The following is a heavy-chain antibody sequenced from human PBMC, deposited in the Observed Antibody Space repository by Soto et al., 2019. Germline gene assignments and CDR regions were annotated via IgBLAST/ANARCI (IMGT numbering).Heavy chain of an antibody. J-gene: IGHJ6*02. CDR2: INPKSGGA. CDR1: GYTFTDYY. Sequence: ASVKVSCKTSGYTFTDYYTHWVRQAPGHGLELMGLINPKSGGAYFAQKFQGSVTLTRDTSIGTAYIELNSLTSDDTAVYFCTGENIENRDATYDEFDIWGQGTPVTVSS. V-gene: IGHV1-2*02. D-gene: IGHD3-22*01. CDR3: TGENIENRDATYDEFDI.